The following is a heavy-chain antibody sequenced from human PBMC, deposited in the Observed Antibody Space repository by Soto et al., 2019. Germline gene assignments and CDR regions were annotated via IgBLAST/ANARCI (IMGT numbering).Heavy chain of an antibody. CDR3: AKDAVGSSWGYFDY. D-gene: IGHD6-13*01. CDR1: GFPFSSYG. J-gene: IGHJ4*02. CDR2: ISYDGSNK. Sequence: GGSLRLSCAASGFPFSSYGMHWVRQAPGKGLEWVAVISYDGSNKYYADSVKGRFTISRDNSKNTLYLQMNSLRAEDTAVYYCAKDAVGSSWGYFDYWGQGTLVTVSS. V-gene: IGHV3-30*18.